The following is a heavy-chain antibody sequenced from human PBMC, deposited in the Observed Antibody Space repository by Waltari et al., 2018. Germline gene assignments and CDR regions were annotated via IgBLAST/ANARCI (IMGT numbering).Heavy chain of an antibody. CDR2: ISYDGSNK. V-gene: IGHV3-30*04. CDR1: GFAFSSSA. CDR3: ARAYYYDSSGYTDAFDI. D-gene: IGHD3-22*01. J-gene: IGHJ3*02. Sequence: QVQLVESGGGVVQPGRSRRLSCAASGFAFSSSASPWARRAPGKGVEWVAVISYDGSNKYYADSVKGRFTISRDNSKNTLYLQMNSLRAEDTAVYYCARAYYYDSSGYTDAFDIWGQGTMVTVSS.